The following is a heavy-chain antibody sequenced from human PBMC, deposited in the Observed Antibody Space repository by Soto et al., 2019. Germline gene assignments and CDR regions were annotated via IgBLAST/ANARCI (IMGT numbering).Heavy chain of an antibody. CDR3: ARVNYGDYYYGMDV. CDR2: ISYTGSA. CDR1: GGSINYSY. Sequence: ETLSLTCTVSGGSINYSYWTWIRQPPGKGPEWIGYISYTGSANYNASLKSRLTISVDTSKNQFSLRLSSVTAADTALYYCARVNYGDYYYGMDVWGQGTTVTVSS. D-gene: IGHD4-17*01. V-gene: IGHV4-59*01. J-gene: IGHJ6*02.